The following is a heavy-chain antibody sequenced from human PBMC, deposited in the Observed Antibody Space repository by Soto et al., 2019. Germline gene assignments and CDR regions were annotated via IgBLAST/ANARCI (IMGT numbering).Heavy chain of an antibody. Sequence: SETLSLTCAVYGGSFSGYYWSWIRQPPGKGLEWIGEINHSGSTNYNPSLKSRVTISVDTSKNQFSLKLSSVTAADTAVYYCASYWNGGHGYYYYYGMDVWGQGTTVTVSS. V-gene: IGHV4-34*01. CDR1: GGSFSGYY. CDR3: ASYWNGGHGYYYYYGMDV. CDR2: INHSGST. J-gene: IGHJ6*02. D-gene: IGHD1-1*01.